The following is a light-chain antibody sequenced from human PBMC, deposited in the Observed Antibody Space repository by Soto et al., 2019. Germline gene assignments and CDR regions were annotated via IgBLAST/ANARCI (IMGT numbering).Light chain of an antibody. V-gene: IGLV2-23*01. CDR3: YSFAGRSTWIWV. J-gene: IGLJ3*02. CDR1: NNYVGVYNF. Sequence: QSVLTQPVSISLSPGQSITIACTGTNNYVGVYNFVSWYQQYTGKAPKLMIYEGTKRPSGVSTRFSGSKSDSAASLTISGLQAEDEADYYCYSFAGRSTWIWVFGGGTKVTVL. CDR2: EGT.